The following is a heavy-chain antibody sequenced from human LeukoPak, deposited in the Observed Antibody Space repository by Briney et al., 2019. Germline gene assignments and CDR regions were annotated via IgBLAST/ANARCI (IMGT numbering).Heavy chain of an antibody. V-gene: IGHV1-2*02. Sequence: ASVKVSCKASGYTFTGYYMHWVRQAPGQGLEWMGWINPNSGGTNYAQKFQGRVTMTRDTSISTAYMGLSRLRSDDTAVYYCARDHCSSTSCPPEAFDIWGQGTMVTVSS. CDR1: GYTFTGYY. CDR3: ARDHCSSTSCPPEAFDI. CDR2: INPNSGGT. J-gene: IGHJ3*02. D-gene: IGHD2-2*01.